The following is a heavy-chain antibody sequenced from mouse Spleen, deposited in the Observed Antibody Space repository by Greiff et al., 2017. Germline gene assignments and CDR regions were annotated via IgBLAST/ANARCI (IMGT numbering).Heavy chain of an antibody. V-gene: IGHV3-2*02. Sequence: ESGPGLVKPSQSLSLTCTVTGYSITSDYAWNWIRQFPGNKLEWMGYISYSGSTSYNPSLKSRISITRDTSKNQFFLQLNSVTTEDTATYYCALWSSWFAYWGQGTLVTVSA. CDR1: GYSITSDYA. CDR3: ALWSSWFAY. CDR2: ISYSGST. J-gene: IGHJ3*01. D-gene: IGHD1-1*02.